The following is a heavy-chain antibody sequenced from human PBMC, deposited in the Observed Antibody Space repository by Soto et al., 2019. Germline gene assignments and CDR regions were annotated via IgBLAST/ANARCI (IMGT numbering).Heavy chain of an antibody. V-gene: IGHV1-69*13. CDR2: IKPISDIT. Sequence: ASEKVSCKASGDTFGRFTINWVRQAPGQGLEWMGGIKPISDITNYVQRSQGRVTFTADASTSTVYLELSSLRSEDTAMYYCARDPSTINKLIGVWFDPWGQGTLVTVSS. CDR1: GDTFGRFT. J-gene: IGHJ5*02. D-gene: IGHD4-4*01. CDR3: ARDPSTINKLIGVWFDP.